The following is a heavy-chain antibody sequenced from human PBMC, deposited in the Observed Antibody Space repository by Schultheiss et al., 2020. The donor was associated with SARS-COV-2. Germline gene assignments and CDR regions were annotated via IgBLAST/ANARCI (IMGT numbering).Heavy chain of an antibody. D-gene: IGHD3-16*02. Sequence: SETLSLTCAVSGYSISSGYYWSWIRQHPGKGLEWIGYIYYSGSTNYNPSLKSRVTISVDTSKNQFSLKLSSVTAADTAVYYCAREKYYDYVWGSYRHFDYWGQGTLVTVSS. J-gene: IGHJ4*02. V-gene: IGHV4-61*01. CDR3: AREKYYDYVWGSYRHFDY. CDR1: GYSISSGYY. CDR2: IYYSGST.